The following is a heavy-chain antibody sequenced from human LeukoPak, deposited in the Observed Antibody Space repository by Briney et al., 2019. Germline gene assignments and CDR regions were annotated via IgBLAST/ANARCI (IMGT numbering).Heavy chain of an antibody. V-gene: IGHV1-69*01. D-gene: IGHD2-21*01. CDR1: GGTFSSYA. Sequence: GSSVKVSSKASGGTFSSYAISWVRQAPGQGLEWMGGIIPIFGTANYAQKFQGRVTITADESTSTAYMELSSLRSEDTAVYYCARAAYCGGDCYTFDYWGQGTLVTVSS. J-gene: IGHJ4*02. CDR2: IIPIFGTA. CDR3: ARAAYCGGDCYTFDY.